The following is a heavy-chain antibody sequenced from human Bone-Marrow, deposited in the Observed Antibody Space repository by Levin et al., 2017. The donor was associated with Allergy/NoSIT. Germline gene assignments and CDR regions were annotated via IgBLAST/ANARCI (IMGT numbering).Heavy chain of an antibody. CDR2: IYYSGST. D-gene: IGHD3-9*01. Sequence: LRLSCTVSGGSISSGGYYWSWIRQHPGKGLEWIGYIYYSGSTYYNPSLKSRVTISVDTSKNQFSLKLSSVTAADTAVYYCARDQGYDILTGSDAFDIWGQGTMVTVSS. CDR1: GGSISSGGYY. V-gene: IGHV4-31*03. J-gene: IGHJ3*02. CDR3: ARDQGYDILTGSDAFDI.